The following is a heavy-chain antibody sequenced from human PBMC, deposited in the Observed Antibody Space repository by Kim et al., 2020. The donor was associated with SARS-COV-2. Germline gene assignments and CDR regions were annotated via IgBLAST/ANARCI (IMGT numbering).Heavy chain of an antibody. CDR2: ISYDGSNK. J-gene: IGHJ6*01. Sequence: GGSLRLSCAASGFTFSSYAMHWVRQAPGKGLEWVAVISYDGSNKYYADSVKGRFTISRDNSKNTLYLQMNSLRAEDTAVYYCARGGSAYNWNYFEHYYYG. CDR1: GFTFSSYA. V-gene: IGHV3-30-3*01. CDR3: ARGGSAYNWNYFEHYYYG. D-gene: IGHD1-7*01.